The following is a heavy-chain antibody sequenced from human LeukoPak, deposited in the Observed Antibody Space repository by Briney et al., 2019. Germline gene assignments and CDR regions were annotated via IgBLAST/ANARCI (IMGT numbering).Heavy chain of an antibody. CDR2: INPNSGGT. D-gene: IGHD6-6*01. CDR3: ARVEAKQLVPSR. Sequence: ASVKVSCKASGYTFTGYYMHWVRQAPGQGLEWMGRINPNSGGTNYAQEFQGRVTMTRDTSISTAYMELSRLRSDDTAVYYCARVEAKQLVPSRWGQGTLVTVSS. J-gene: IGHJ4*02. V-gene: IGHV1-2*06. CDR1: GYTFTGYY.